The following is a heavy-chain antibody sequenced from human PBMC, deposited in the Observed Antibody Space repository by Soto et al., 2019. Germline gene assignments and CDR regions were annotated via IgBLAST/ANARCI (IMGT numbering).Heavy chain of an antibody. CDR2: IIPILGIA. J-gene: IGHJ4*02. V-gene: IGHV1-69*02. CDR3: ARRSRYSNGAAYGMDV. D-gene: IGHD4-4*01. Sequence: EASVKVSCKASGGTFSSYNISGVRQAPGPGLEWMGRIIPILGIANYAQKFQGQVTISADKSISTAYLQWSSLKASDTAMYYCARRSRYSNGAAYGMDVWGQGTRVTVSS. CDR1: GGTFSSYN.